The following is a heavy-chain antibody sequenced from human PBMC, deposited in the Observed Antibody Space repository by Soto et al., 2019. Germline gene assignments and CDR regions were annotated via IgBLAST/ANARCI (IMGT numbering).Heavy chain of an antibody. J-gene: IGHJ4*02. CDR1: GFSFSDYS. D-gene: IGHD2-21*02. Sequence: EVQLVDSGGGLVRPGGSLRLSCTASGFSFSDYSFNWVRQAPGKGLEWVSSINHTGTNAYYADSVKGRFTISNDSAGNSLILQMTSLRAEDTAVYHCARARGNDWYSDYWGQGTLVTVSS. V-gene: IGHV3-21*02. CDR2: INHTGTNA. CDR3: ARARGNDWYSDY.